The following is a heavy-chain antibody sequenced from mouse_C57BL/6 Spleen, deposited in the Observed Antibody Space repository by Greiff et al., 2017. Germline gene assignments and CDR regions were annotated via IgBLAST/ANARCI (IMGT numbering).Heavy chain of an antibody. CDR3: ARGIYDGYYWYFDV. CDR1: GYAFSSYW. V-gene: IGHV1-80*01. D-gene: IGHD2-3*01. CDR2: IYPGDGDT. J-gene: IGHJ1*03. Sequence: QVQLKESGAELVKPGASVKISCKASGYAFSSYWMNWVKQRPGKGLEWIGQIYPGDGDTNYNGKFKGKATLTADKSSSTAYMQLSSLTSEDSAVYVCARGIYDGYYWYFDVWGTGTTVTVSS.